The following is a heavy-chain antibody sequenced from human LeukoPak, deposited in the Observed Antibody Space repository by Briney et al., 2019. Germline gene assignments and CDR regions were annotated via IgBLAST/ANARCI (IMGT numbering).Heavy chain of an antibody. CDR3: ARAAAESSGWYDPYYYYMDV. V-gene: IGHV4-30-2*01. Sequence: PSETLSLTCIVSGGSISSGGYYWSWIRQPPGKGLEWIGYIYHSGSTYYNPSLKSRVTISVDTSKNQFSLKLSSVTAADTAVYYCARAAAESSGWYDPYYYYMDVWGKGTTVTVSS. CDR1: GGSISSGGYY. J-gene: IGHJ6*03. D-gene: IGHD6-19*01. CDR2: IYHSGST.